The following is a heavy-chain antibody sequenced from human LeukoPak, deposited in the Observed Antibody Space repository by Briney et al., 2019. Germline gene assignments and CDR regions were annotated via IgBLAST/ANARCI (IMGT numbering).Heavy chain of an antibody. J-gene: IGHJ3*02. Sequence: QPGGSLRLSCAASGFTFSSYAMHWVRQAPGKGLEWVAVISYDGSNKYYADSVKGRFTISRDNSKNTLYLQMNSLRAEDTAVYYCASFMAYDAFDIWGQGTMVTVSS. V-gene: IGHV3-30-3*01. CDR1: GFTFSSYA. CDR2: ISYDGSNK. D-gene: IGHD5-24*01. CDR3: ASFMAYDAFDI.